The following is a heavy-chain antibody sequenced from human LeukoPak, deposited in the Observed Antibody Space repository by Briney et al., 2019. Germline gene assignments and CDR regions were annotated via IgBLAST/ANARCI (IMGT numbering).Heavy chain of an antibody. V-gene: IGHV3-23*01. CDR2: ISGSGGST. Sequence: PGASLRLSCAASGFTFSSYALSWVCRAPGEGLEWVSAISGSGGSTYYADSVKGRFTISRDNSKNTLYLQMNSLRTEDTAVYYCAKGVVVVPAATNPTDAFDIWGQGTMVTVSS. J-gene: IGHJ3*02. CDR3: AKGVVVVPAATNPTDAFDI. D-gene: IGHD2-2*01. CDR1: GFTFSSYA.